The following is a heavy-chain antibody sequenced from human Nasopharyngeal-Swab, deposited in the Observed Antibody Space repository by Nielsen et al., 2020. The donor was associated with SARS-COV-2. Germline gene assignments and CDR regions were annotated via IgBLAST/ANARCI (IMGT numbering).Heavy chain of an antibody. V-gene: IGHV4-39*01. J-gene: IGHJ4*02. D-gene: IGHD3-22*01. Sequence: LRLSCTVSGGSISSSSYYWGWIRQPPGKGLEWIGSIYYSGSTYYNPSLKSRVTISVDTSKNQFSLKLSSVTAADTAVYYCARRNYYDSSGYTYWGQGTLVTVSS. CDR3: ARRNYYDSSGYTY. CDR1: GGSISSSSYY. CDR2: IYYSGST.